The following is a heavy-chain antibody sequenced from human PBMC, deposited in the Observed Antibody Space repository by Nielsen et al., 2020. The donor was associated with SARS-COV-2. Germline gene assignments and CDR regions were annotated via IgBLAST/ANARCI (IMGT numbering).Heavy chain of an antibody. V-gene: IGHV3-30-3*01. CDR2: ISYDGSNK. CDR3: ARDPSYPSILRFPYYFDY. Sequence: PGKGLEWVAVISYDGSNKYYADSVKGRFTISRDNSKNTLYLQMNSLRAEDTAVYYCARDPSYPSILRFPYYFDYWGQGTLVTVSS. D-gene: IGHD3-3*01. J-gene: IGHJ4*02.